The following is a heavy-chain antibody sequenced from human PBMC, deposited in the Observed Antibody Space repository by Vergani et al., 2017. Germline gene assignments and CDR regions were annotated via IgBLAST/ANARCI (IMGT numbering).Heavy chain of an antibody. V-gene: IGHV3-23*01. Sequence: EVHLLESGGGLVQSGGSLRLSCAASGFTFSNSAVRWVRQAPGRGLAWVSSISGPGLSTYYADSVKGRFSISRDNSKNTVFLQMHSLRAEDTAIYYCADLYGDDGFSPFWGQGTLVTVSS. D-gene: IGHD2-21*01. CDR3: ADLYGDDGFSPF. CDR1: GFTFSNSA. CDR2: ISGPGLST. J-gene: IGHJ4*02.